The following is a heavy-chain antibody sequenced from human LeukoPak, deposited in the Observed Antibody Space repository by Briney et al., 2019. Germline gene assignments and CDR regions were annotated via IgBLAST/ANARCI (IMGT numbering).Heavy chain of an antibody. V-gene: IGHV3-30*04. D-gene: IGHD3-16*02. J-gene: IGHJ4*02. CDR2: TLYDGSNN. Sequence: GRSLRLSCAASGFTFSSYAMHWVRQAPGKGLEWVAVTLYDGSNNYYADSVKGRFTISRDDSNNTLYLQMHSLRAEDTALYFCARDEGAFGGIIVPRDWGQGTLVTVSS. CDR1: GFTFSSYA. CDR3: ARDEGAFGGIIVPRD.